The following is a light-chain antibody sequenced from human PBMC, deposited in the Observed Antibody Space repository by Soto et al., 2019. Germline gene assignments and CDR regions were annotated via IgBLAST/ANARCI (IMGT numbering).Light chain of an antibody. J-gene: IGLJ1*01. CDR3: CSYAGSSRV. CDR1: SSDVGGYNY. CDR2: DVS. Sequence: QSVLTQPRSVSGSPGQSVTISCTGTSSDVGGYNYVSWYQQHPGKAPQLMIYDVSKRPSGVPDRFSGSKSGNTASLTISGLQAEDEADYYCCSYAGSSRVFGTGTKLTVL. V-gene: IGLV2-11*01.